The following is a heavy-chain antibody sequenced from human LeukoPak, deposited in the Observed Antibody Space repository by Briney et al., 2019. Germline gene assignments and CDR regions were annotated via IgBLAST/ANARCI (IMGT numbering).Heavy chain of an antibody. CDR2: ISYDGSNK. D-gene: IGHD6-25*01. CDR1: GFTFSSYA. J-gene: IGHJ1*01. CDR3: ARELTPSRGQAAGEYFQH. V-gene: IGHV3-30-3*01. Sequence: GGSLRLSCAASGFTFSSYAMHWVRQAPGKGLEWVAVISYDGSNKYYADSVKGRFTISRDNSKNTLYLQMNSLRAEDTAVYYCARELTPSRGQAAGEYFQHWGQGTLVTVSS.